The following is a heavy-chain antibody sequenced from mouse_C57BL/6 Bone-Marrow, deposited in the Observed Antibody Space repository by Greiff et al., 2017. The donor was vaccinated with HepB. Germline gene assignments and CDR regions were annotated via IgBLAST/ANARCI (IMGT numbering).Heavy chain of an antibody. D-gene: IGHD2-12*01. Sequence: EVKVVESGGGLVQPGGSMKLSCAASGFTFSDAWMDWVRQSPEKGLEWVAEIRNKANNHATYYAESVKGRFTISRDDSKSSVYLQMNSLRAEDTGIYICMPYYIIDVMDYWGQENPLTASS. J-gene: IGHJ4*01. CDR1: GFTFSDAW. CDR3: MPYYIIDVMDY. CDR2: IRNKANNHAT. V-gene: IGHV6-6*01.